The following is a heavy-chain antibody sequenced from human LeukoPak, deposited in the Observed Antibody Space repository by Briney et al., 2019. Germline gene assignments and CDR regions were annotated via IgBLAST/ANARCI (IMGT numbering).Heavy chain of an antibody. CDR3: ARSEGRRYYYDSSGYLAIDY. J-gene: IGHJ4*02. Sequence: SETLSLTCTVSGGSISSGGYYWSWIRQHPGKGLEWIGYIYYSGSTYYNPSLKSRVTISADTSKNQFSLKLSSVTAADTAVYYCARSEGRRYYYDSSGYLAIDYWGQGTLVTVSS. CDR2: IYYSGST. CDR1: GGSISSGGYY. V-gene: IGHV4-31*03. D-gene: IGHD3-22*01.